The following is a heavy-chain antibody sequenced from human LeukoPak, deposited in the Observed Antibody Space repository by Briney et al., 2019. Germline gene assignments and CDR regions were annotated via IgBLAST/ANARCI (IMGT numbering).Heavy chain of an antibody. Sequence: SETLSLTCTVSGGSIRSYYWSWIRHPPGKGLEWIGYIYFSGSTSYNPSLKSRVTISVDRSKNQFSLKLSSVAAADTAVYYCARSYDTSFDYWGQGTLVTVSS. CDR2: IYFSGST. J-gene: IGHJ4*02. CDR3: ARSYDTSFDY. D-gene: IGHD3-3*01. V-gene: IGHV4-59*01. CDR1: GGSIRSYY.